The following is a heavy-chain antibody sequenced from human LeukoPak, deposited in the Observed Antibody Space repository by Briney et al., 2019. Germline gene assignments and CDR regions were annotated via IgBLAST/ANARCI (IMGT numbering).Heavy chain of an antibody. Sequence: KAGGSLRLSWATSGFTFSRFSFRWVRQAPGKGLEWVASIYVTGNYIYYADSVKGRVTISRDNAKNSVFLQMNSLRVEDTAVYYCAREFNTIGNFDYWGQGALVTVSS. CDR2: IYVTGNYI. CDR3: AREFNTIGNFDY. J-gene: IGHJ4*02. CDR1: GFTFSRFS. V-gene: IGHV3-21*01. D-gene: IGHD1-14*01.